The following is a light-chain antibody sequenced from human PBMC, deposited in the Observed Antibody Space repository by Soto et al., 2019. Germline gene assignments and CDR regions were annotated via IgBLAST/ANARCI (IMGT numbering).Light chain of an antibody. J-gene: IGKJ5*01. CDR3: QQRSSWPIT. V-gene: IGKV3D-20*02. CDR2: ATS. Sequence: TQSPSTLSASVGDRVTITCRASQSVTSSYLAWYQQTPGQAPRLLVFATSARATGVPARFSGSGSGTDFTLTISRLEPEDFAVYYCQQRSSWPITFGQGTRLEIK. CDR1: QSVTSSY.